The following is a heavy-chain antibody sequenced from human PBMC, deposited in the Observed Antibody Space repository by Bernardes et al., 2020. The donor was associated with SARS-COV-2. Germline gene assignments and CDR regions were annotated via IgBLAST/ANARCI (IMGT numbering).Heavy chain of an antibody. Sequence: TLSLTCTVSGGSISSSSHYWGWIRQSPGKGLEWIGSIHYSGSTYYNPSLNSRVTISVDTSKNQFSMKVRSVTAADTAVYYCARQGDTTGYYTYDWFDPWGQGTLVTVSS. J-gene: IGHJ5*02. CDR3: ARQGDTTGYYTYDWFDP. D-gene: IGHD6-25*01. CDR1: GGSISSSSHY. V-gene: IGHV4-39*01. CDR2: IHYSGST.